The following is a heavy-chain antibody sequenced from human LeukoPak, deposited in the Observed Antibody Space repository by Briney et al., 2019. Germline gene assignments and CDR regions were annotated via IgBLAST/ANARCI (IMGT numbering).Heavy chain of an antibody. J-gene: IGHJ4*02. CDR2: IYTSGST. V-gene: IGHV4-4*07. D-gene: IGHD2-15*01. CDR3: ARAFGCSGGSCYRFFDY. CDR1: GGSISSYY. Sequence: SETLSLTCTVSGGSISSYYWSWIRQPAGKGLEWIGRIYTSGSTNYNPSLKSRVTMSVDTSKNQFSLKLNSVTAADTAVYYCARAFGCSGGSCYRFFDYWGQGTLVTVSS.